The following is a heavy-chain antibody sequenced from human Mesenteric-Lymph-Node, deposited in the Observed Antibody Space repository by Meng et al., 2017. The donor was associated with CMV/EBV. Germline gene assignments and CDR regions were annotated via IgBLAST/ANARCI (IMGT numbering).Heavy chain of an antibody. Sequence: GGSLRLSCAASGFTFSSYAMHWVRQTPGQGLAWVSRINTGGTSTYSADSVKGRFTISRDNAKNTLYLQMNSLRAEDTAVYYCARELRRYTGLDVWGQGTTVTVSS. CDR1: GFTFSSYA. CDR3: ARELRRYTGLDV. J-gene: IGHJ6*02. D-gene: IGHD5-12*01. V-gene: IGHV3-74*01. CDR2: INTGGTST.